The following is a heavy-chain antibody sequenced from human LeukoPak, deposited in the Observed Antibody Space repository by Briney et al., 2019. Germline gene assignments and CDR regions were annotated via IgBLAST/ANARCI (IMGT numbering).Heavy chain of an antibody. CDR3: ARDPYSSSWSYGIDV. V-gene: IGHV3-7*05. Sequence: GGSLRLSCTASGFTFSDYLPSWVRQTPEKGLERVANIKQDGSETVYVDSVKGRFTISRDNAQSSLYLQMNSLRAEDTAVYYCARDPYSSSWSYGIDVWGQGTTVTVSS. CDR2: IKQDGSET. D-gene: IGHD6-13*01. J-gene: IGHJ6*02. CDR1: GFTFSDYL.